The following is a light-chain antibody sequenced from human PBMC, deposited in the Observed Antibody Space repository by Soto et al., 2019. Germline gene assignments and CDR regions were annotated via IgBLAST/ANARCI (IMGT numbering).Light chain of an antibody. CDR1: QGISNS. CDR2: GAS. CDR3: QKYDRAPYT. V-gene: IGKV1-27*01. J-gene: IGKJ2*01. Sequence: DIQMTQSPSSLSASVGDRVTIICRASQGISNSLAWYQHKPGKIPKLLIYGASALQSGVPSRFSGSGSETDFTLTINRLQPEDVGTYYCQKYDRAPYTVGQGTKLEMK.